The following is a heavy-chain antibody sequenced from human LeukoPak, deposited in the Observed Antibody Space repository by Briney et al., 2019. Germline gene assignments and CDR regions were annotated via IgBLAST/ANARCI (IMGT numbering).Heavy chain of an antibody. CDR2: IYYSGST. CDR3: ASRRSKTIFLVGYGSGSYGY. CDR1: GGSISSSSYY. J-gene: IGHJ4*02. V-gene: IGHV4-39*01. Sequence: SETLSLTCTVSGGSISSSSYYWGWIRQPPGKGLEWIGSIYYSGSTYYNPSLKSRVTISVDTSKNQFSLKLSSVTAADTAVYYCASRRSKTIFLVGYGSGSYGYWGQGTLVTVSS. D-gene: IGHD3-10*01.